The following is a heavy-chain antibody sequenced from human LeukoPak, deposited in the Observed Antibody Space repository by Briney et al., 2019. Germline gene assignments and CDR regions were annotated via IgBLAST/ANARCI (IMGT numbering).Heavy chain of an antibody. CDR3: ARVRDPRFLEWLPPYGMDV. CDR2: IIPILGIA. V-gene: IGHV1-69*04. CDR1: GGTFSSYA. J-gene: IGHJ6*02. Sequence: GASVKVSCKASGGTFSSYAISWVRQAPGQGLEWMGRIIPILGIANYAQKFQGRVTITADKSTSTAYMELSSLRSEDTAVYYCARVRDPRFLEWLPPYGMDVWGQGTTVTVSS. D-gene: IGHD3-3*01.